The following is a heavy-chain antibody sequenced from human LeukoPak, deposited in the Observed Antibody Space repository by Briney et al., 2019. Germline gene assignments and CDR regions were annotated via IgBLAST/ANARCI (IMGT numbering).Heavy chain of an antibody. D-gene: IGHD2-2*01. Sequence: PSETLSLTCTVSGGSISTYSYYWGWIRQPPGKGLEWIGSVYYSEYTYYSPSLKSRVTISVDTSKNQFSLNLSSVTAADTAVYYCARTVLLLWYPTFDYWGQGTLFTVSS. CDR3: ARTVLLLWYPTFDY. V-gene: IGHV4-39*07. J-gene: IGHJ4*02. CDR1: GGSISTYSYY. CDR2: VYYSEYT.